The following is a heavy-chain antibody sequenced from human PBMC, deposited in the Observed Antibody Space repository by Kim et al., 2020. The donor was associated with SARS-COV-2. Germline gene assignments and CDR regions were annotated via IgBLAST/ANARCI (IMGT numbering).Heavy chain of an antibody. J-gene: IGHJ4*02. D-gene: IGHD6-19*01. CDR3: ARDLEGYSSGWYG. Sequence: AQKCQGRVTITADESTSTAYMELSSLRSEDTAVYYCARDLEGYSSGWYGWGQGTLVTVSS. V-gene: IGHV1-69*01.